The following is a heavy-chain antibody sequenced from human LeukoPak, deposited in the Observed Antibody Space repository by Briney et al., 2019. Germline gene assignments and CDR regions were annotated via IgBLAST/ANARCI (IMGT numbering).Heavy chain of an antibody. CDR3: AREPTTLYGDPYFDY. V-gene: IGHV3-53*01. CDR2: IYSGGST. J-gene: IGHJ4*02. D-gene: IGHD4-17*01. Sequence: PGGSLRLSCAASGFTVSSNYMSWVRQAPGKGLEWVSVIYSGGSTYYADSVKGRFTISRDNSKNTLYLQMNSLRAEDTAVYYCAREPTTLYGDPYFDYWGQGTLVTVSS. CDR1: GFTVSSNY.